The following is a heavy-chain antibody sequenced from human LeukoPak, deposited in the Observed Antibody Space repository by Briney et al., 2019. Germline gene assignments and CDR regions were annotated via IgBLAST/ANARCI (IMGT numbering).Heavy chain of an antibody. CDR1: GFNFNVYS. Sequence: PGGSLRLSCAASGFNFNVYSMTWVRQAPGKGLEWLSYISSSGRTIYYADSVKGRFSISRDNAKNSLFLHMDSLRAEDTAVYYCAKDTMIVVVIPRGYFQRWGQGTLVTVSS. CDR2: ISSSGRTI. V-gene: IGHV3-48*01. J-gene: IGHJ1*01. CDR3: AKDTMIVVVIPRGYFQR. D-gene: IGHD3-22*01.